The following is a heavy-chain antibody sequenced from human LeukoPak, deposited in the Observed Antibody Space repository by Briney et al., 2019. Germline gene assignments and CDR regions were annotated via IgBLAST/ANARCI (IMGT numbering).Heavy chain of an antibody. Sequence: SETLSLTCTVSGGSISSYYWSWIRQPPGKGLEWIGYIYYSGSTSYNPSLKSRVTISVDTSKNQFSLKLSSVTAADTAVYYCARGGDYGDYVGNGMDVWGQGTTVTVSS. V-gene: IGHV4-59*01. CDR2: IYYSGST. CDR3: ARGGDYGDYVGNGMDV. J-gene: IGHJ6*02. CDR1: GGSISSYY. D-gene: IGHD4-17*01.